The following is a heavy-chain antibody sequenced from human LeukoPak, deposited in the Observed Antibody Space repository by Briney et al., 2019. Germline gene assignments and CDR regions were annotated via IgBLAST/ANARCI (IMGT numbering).Heavy chain of an antibody. CDR2: ISSSSSYI. Sequence: PGGSLRLSCAASGFTFSSYSMNWVRQAPGKGLEWVSSISSSSSYIYYADSVKGRFTISRDNAKSSLYLQMNSLRAEDTAVYYCARDGSDFWTYYYMDVWGKGTTVTVSS. CDR1: GFTFSSYS. V-gene: IGHV3-21*01. J-gene: IGHJ6*03. D-gene: IGHD3-3*01. CDR3: ARDGSDFWTYYYMDV.